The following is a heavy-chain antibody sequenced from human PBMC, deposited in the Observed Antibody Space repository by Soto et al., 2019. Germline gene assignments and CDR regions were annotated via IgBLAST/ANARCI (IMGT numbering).Heavy chain of an antibody. Sequence: PGGSLRLSCAASGLTFSSYAMSWVRQAPGKGLEWVSAISGSGGSTYYADSVKGRFTISRDNSKNTLYLQMNSLRAEDTAVYYCAKDLFYSSSAATCVDYWGQGTLVTVSS. CDR2: ISGSGGST. V-gene: IGHV3-23*01. D-gene: IGHD6-6*01. J-gene: IGHJ4*02. CDR3: AKDLFYSSSAATCVDY. CDR1: GLTFSSYA.